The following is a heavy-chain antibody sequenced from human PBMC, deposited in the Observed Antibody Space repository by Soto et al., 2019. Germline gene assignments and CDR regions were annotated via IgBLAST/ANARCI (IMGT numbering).Heavy chain of an antibody. CDR1: GYTFTNYG. CDR2: INTSNDNK. Sequence: ASVKVSCTASGYTFTNYGISWVRQAPGEGLEWVGWINTSNDNKLYAQKLQGRLTLTTDTSTSTAYMDLTTLRSDDTAVYFCARDSGAASFDFWAQGTLVTVSS. CDR3: ARDSGAASFDF. V-gene: IGHV1-18*01. J-gene: IGHJ4*02. D-gene: IGHD2-15*01.